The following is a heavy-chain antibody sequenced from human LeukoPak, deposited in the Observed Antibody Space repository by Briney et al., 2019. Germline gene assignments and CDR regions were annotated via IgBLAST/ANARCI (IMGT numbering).Heavy chain of an antibody. D-gene: IGHD3-10*01. CDR1: GFPFSSYA. CDR2: IFGSGDTT. V-gene: IGHV3-23*01. Sequence: PGGSLGLSCAASGFPFSSYAMNWVRQAPGKGLEWVSIIFGSGDTTYYADSVKGRFTVSRDNSKNMLYLQMNNLRPEDTATYYCAKRNTMVRGGPCFDYWGQGLMVTVSS. J-gene: IGHJ4*02. CDR3: AKRNTMVRGGPCFDY.